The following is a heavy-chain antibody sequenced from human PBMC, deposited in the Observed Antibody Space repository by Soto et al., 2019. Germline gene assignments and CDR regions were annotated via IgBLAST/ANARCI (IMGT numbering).Heavy chain of an antibody. J-gene: IGHJ6*02. CDR1: GFSFTSYA. CDR2: IRGGSVGT. CDR3: ARAEVGYCSGGSCYYYGMDV. Sequence: EVQLLESGGGLVQPGGSLRLSCAASGFSFTSYAMSWVRQAPGKGLEWVSTIRGGSVGTYYADSVKGRFTFSRDNSKNTLYLQMNGLRAEDTAVYFCARAEVGYCSGGSCYYYGMDVWGQGTTVSVSS. V-gene: IGHV3-23*01. D-gene: IGHD2-15*01.